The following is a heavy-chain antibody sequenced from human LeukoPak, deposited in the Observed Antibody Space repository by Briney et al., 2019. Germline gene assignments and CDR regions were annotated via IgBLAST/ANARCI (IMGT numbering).Heavy chain of an antibody. V-gene: IGHV1-2*04. Sequence: GVSVKVSCKASGYTFTGYYMHWVRQAPGQGLEWMGWINPNSGGTSYAQKFQGWVTMTRDTSISTAYMELSRLRSDDTAVYYCAISRRGYCSSTSCYGGWFDPWGQGTLVTVSS. J-gene: IGHJ5*02. CDR2: INPNSGGT. CDR3: AISRRGYCSSTSCYGGWFDP. CDR1: GYTFTGYY. D-gene: IGHD2-2*01.